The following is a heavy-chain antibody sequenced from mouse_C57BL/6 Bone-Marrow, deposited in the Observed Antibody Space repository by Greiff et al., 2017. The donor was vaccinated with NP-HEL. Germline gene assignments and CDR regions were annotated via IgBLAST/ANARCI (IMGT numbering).Heavy chain of an antibody. CDR2: IDPENGDT. CDR3: TLLRRGSWFAY. D-gene: IGHD2-12*01. CDR1: GFNIKDDY. J-gene: IGHJ3*01. Sequence: VQLQQSGAELVRPGASVKLSCTASGFNIKDDYMHWVKQRPEQGLEWIGWIDPENGDTEYASKFQGKATITADTSSNTAYLQLSSLTSEDTAVYDCTLLRRGSWFAYWGQGTLVTVSA. V-gene: IGHV14-4*01.